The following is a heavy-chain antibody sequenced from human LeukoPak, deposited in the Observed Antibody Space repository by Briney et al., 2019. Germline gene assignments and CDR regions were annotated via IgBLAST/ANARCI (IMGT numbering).Heavy chain of an antibody. CDR3: AHRPGMGAHRFDV. CDR2: LYWDDDT. V-gene: IGHV2-5*02. J-gene: IGHJ4*02. CDR1: GFSLPTSRVG. D-gene: IGHD1-26*01. Sequence: SGPTLINPTEPLTLTCTLSGFSLPTSRVGVGWMRQSPGKALQWLTLLYWDDDTRYRPSLRGRLAVTKDASKNQVLLTMTNVDPADTGTYYCAHRPGMGAHRFDVWGQGSLVTVSS.